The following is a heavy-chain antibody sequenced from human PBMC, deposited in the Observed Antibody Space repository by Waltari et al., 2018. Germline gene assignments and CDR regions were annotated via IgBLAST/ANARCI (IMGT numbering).Heavy chain of an antibody. Sequence: QVQVVQSGAEVKKPGASVKVPCKASGYSFTDYHMHWVRQAPGQGLEWMGWIYPKSGGTNYAQKFQGRVTLTRDTSISTVYMELSSLRSDDAAVYYCVRENWHYDYWGQGTLVTVSS. D-gene: IGHD1-7*01. CDR2: IYPKSGGT. CDR1: GYSFTDYH. CDR3: VRENWHYDY. V-gene: IGHV1-2*02. J-gene: IGHJ4*02.